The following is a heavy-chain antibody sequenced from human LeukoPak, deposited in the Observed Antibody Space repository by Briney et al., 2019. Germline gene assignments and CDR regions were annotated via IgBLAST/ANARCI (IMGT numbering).Heavy chain of an antibody. CDR3: ASSWYYYGSGTQTPRVKYYFDY. J-gene: IGHJ4*02. CDR2: IYSGGST. V-gene: IGHV3-66*01. D-gene: IGHD3-10*01. CDR1: GFTVSSNY. Sequence: GGSLRLSCAASGFTVSSNYMSWVRQAPGKGLEWVSDIYSGGSTYYADSVKGGFTISRDNSKNTLYLQMNSLRAEDTAVYYCASSWYYYGSGTQTPRVKYYFDYWGQGTLVTVSS.